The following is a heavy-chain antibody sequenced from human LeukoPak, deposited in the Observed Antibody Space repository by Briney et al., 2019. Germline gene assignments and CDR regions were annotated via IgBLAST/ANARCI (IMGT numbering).Heavy chain of an antibody. D-gene: IGHD4-17*01. J-gene: IGHJ3*02. V-gene: IGHV4-39*01. CDR2: IYYSGST. Sequence: SETPSLTCTVSGGSISSSSYYWGWIRQPPGKGLEWIGSIYYSGSTYYNPSLKSRVTISVDTSKNQFSLKLSSVTAADTAVYYCARLIAPPLDYGDYDDAFDIWGQGTMVTVSS. CDR3: ARLIAPPLDYGDYDDAFDI. CDR1: GGSISSSSYY.